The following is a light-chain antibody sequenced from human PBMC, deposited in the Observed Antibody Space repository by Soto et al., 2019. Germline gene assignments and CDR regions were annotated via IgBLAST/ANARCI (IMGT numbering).Light chain of an antibody. J-gene: IGKJ1*01. V-gene: IGKV1-39*01. CDR1: QGISSY. Sequence: DIQLTQSPSSLSASVGDRVTITCRVSQGISSYFNCYQQKPGQAPKLLIYAASSLQSGFPSRFSGSGSGTEFTLTISSLQTDDFSTYYCQQYHSYWTFGQGTKVDI. CDR3: QQYHSYWT. CDR2: AAS.